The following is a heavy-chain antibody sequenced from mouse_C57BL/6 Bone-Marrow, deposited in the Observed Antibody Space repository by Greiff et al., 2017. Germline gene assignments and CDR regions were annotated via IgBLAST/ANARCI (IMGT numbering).Heavy chain of an antibody. CDR1: GYSITSGYY. CDR3: ARGYSNYHYYAMDY. CDR2: ISYDGSN. Sequence: EVQLQQSGPGLVKPSQSLSLTCSVTGYSITSGYYWTWIRQFPGNKLEWLGYISYDGSNNYNPSLKNRISITRDTSKNQFFLKLNSVTTEDPATYYCARGYSNYHYYAMDYWGQGTSVTVSS. J-gene: IGHJ4*01. V-gene: IGHV3-6*01. D-gene: IGHD2-5*01.